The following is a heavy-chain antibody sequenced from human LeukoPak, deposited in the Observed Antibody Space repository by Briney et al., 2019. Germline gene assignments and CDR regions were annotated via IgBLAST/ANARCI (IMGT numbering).Heavy chain of an antibody. Sequence: GGSLRLSCVASGFTFSTDWMSWVRQAPGKGLEWVATIKHDLSETHYVDSVKGRFTVSRDNAKNSLFLQMNSLRVEDTALYFCAKRDFFGDYFWFDPRGQGTRVTVSS. J-gene: IGHJ5*02. V-gene: IGHV3-7*01. CDR1: GFTFSTDW. CDR2: IKHDLSET. D-gene: IGHD2/OR15-2a*01. CDR3: AKRDFFGDYFWFDP.